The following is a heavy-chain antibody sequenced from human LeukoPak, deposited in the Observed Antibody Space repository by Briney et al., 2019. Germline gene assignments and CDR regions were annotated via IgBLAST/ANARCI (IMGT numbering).Heavy chain of an antibody. D-gene: IGHD2-15*01. V-gene: IGHV3-30-3*01. J-gene: IGHJ4*02. CDR1: GFTFSSYA. CDR3: ARAGDCSGGSCYPHY. Sequence: PGRSLRLSCAASGFTFSSYAMHWVRQAPGKGLEWVAVISYDGSSKYYADSVKGRFTISRDNSKNTLYLQMNSLRAEDTAVYYCARAGDCSGGSCYPHYWGQGTLVTVSS. CDR2: ISYDGSSK.